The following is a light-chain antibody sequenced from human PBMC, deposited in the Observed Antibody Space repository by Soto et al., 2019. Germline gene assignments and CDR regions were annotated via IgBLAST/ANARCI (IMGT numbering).Light chain of an antibody. CDR2: GNS. CDR1: SSNIGAGYD. J-gene: IGLJ2*01. Sequence: QSVLTQPPSVSGAPGRRVTISCTGSSSNIGAGYDVHWYQQLPGTAPKLLIYGNSNRPSGVPDRFSGSKSGTSASLAITGLQAEDEADDYCQSYDSSLSGYVVFGGGTKLTVL. CDR3: QSYDSSLSGYVV. V-gene: IGLV1-40*01.